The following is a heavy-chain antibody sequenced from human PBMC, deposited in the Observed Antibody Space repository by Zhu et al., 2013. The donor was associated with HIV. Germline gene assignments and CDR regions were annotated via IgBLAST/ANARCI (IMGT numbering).Heavy chain of an antibody. J-gene: IGHJ5*02. CDR3: ASSQGLVPAATWLGPDPSSRNWFDP. CDR1: GGTFSSYA. Sequence: QVQLVQSGAEVKKPGSSVKVSCKASGGTFSSYAISWVRQAPGQGLEWMGGIIPIFGTANYAQKFQGRVTITADESTSTAYMELSSLRSEDTAVYYCASSQGLVPAATWLGPDPSSRNWFDPWGQGTLGHRLL. V-gene: IGHV1-69*01. CDR2: IIPIFGTA. D-gene: IGHD2-2*01.